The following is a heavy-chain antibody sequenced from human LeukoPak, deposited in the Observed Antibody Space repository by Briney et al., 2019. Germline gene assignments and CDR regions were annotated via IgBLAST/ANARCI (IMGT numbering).Heavy chain of an antibody. Sequence: SETLSLTCTVSGGSISSYYWNWIRQPPGKGLEWIGYISYSGSTNYNPSLKSRVTISVDTSKNQFSLKLSSVTAADTAVYYCARGGGYCSGGSCYFDYWGQGTLVTVSS. CDR2: ISYSGST. D-gene: IGHD2-15*01. V-gene: IGHV4-59*01. CDR3: ARGGGYCSGGSCYFDY. J-gene: IGHJ4*02. CDR1: GGSISSYY.